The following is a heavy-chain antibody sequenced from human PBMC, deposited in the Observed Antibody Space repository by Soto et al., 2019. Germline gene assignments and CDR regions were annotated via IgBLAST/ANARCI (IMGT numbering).Heavy chain of an antibody. CDR1: GYSFTSYW. CDR3: ARHLATQWLVLDY. Sequence: PGESLKISCKGSGYSFTSYWIGWVRQMPGKGLEWMGIIYPGDSDTRYSPSFQGQVTISADRSISTAYLQWSSLKASDTAMYYCARHLATQWLVLDYWGQGTLVTVSS. V-gene: IGHV5-51*01. D-gene: IGHD6-19*01. J-gene: IGHJ4*02. CDR2: IYPGDSDT.